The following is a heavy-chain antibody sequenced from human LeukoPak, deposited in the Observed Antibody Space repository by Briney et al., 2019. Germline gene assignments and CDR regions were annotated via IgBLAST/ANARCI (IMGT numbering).Heavy chain of an antibody. CDR2: INHSGST. J-gene: IGHJ6*03. D-gene: IGHD6-13*01. CDR3: ARMGKGRIAAAGRLRGGKQDYYYYYMDV. CDR1: GGSFSGYY. V-gene: IGHV4-34*01. Sequence: PSETLSLTCAVYGGSFSGYYWSWIRQPPGKGLEWIGEINHSGSTNYNPSLKSRVPISVDTSKNQFSLKLSSVTAADTAVYYCARMGKGRIAAAGRLRGGKQDYYYYYMDVWGKGTTVAVSS.